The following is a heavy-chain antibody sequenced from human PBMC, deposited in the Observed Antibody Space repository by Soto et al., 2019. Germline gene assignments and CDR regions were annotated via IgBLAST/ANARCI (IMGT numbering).Heavy chain of an antibody. CDR1: GFTFSSYG. CDR2: IWYDGSNK. CDR3: AREKEQWLAYYYYYGMDV. V-gene: IGHV3-33*01. Sequence: GESLKISCAASGFTFSSYGMHWVRQAPGKGLEWVAVIWYDGSNKYYADSVKGRFTISRDNSKNTLYLQMNSLRAEDTAVYYCAREKEQWLAYYYYYGMDVWGQGTTVTVSS. D-gene: IGHD6-19*01. J-gene: IGHJ6*02.